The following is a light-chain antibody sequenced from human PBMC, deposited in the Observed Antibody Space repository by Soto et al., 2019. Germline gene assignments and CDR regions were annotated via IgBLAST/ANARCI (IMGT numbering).Light chain of an antibody. J-gene: IGKJ2*01. V-gene: IGKV3-20*01. CDR2: GAS. Sequence: EIVLTQSPGTLSLSPGERATLSCRASQSVSNNYLAWYQQKPGQAPRLLIYGASSRATGIPDRFSGSGSGTDFTLTISRLEPEDFAVYYCQQYCGSSLNTFGQGTKLEI. CDR3: QQYCGSSLNT. CDR1: QSVSNNY.